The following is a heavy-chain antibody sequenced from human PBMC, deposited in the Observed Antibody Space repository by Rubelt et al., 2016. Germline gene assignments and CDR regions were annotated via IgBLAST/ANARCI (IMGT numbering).Heavy chain of an antibody. D-gene: IGHD1-26*01. Sequence: SSYGMHWVRQAPGKGLEWVAVIWYDGSNKYYADSVKGRFTISRDNSKTTLYLQMNSLRAEDTAVDYCAKDSGTYLSGPDFWGQGTLVTVSS. CDR1: SSYG. J-gene: IGHJ4*02. CDR3: AKDSGTYLSGPDF. CDR2: IWYDGSNK. V-gene: IGHV3-33*06.